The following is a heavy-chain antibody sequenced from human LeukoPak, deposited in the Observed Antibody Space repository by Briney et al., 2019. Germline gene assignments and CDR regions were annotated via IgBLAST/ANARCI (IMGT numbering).Heavy chain of an antibody. Sequence: GRSLRLSCAASGFTFISYAMHWVRQAPGKGLEWVAVISFDGSNKYYADSVKGRFTISRDNSKNTLYLQMNSLRAEDTAVYYCAKDRGYYDILPEGWGQGTLVTVSS. J-gene: IGHJ4*02. CDR1: GFTFISYA. CDR2: ISFDGSNK. CDR3: AKDRGYYDILPEG. D-gene: IGHD3-9*01. V-gene: IGHV3-30*18.